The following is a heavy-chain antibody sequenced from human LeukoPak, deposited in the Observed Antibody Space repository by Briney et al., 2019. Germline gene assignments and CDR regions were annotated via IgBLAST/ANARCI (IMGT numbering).Heavy chain of an antibody. D-gene: IGHD1-26*01. V-gene: IGHV3-30*04. Sequence: PGRSLRLSCAASGFTFSSYAMHWVRQAPGKGPGWVAVISYDGSNKYYTDSVKGRFTISRDNSKNTLYLQMNSLRAEDTAVYYCARDSGSQPEPLGYWGQGTLVTVSS. CDR1: GFTFSSYA. J-gene: IGHJ4*02. CDR2: ISYDGSNK. CDR3: ARDSGSQPEPLGY.